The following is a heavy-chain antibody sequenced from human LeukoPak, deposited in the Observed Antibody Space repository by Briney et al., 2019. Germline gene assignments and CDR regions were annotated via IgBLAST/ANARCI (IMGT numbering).Heavy chain of an antibody. CDR3: ANNAYDILTGYFDFDY. J-gene: IGHJ4*02. D-gene: IGHD3-9*01. CDR1: GFTFSSSA. Sequence: PGGSLRLSCAAPGFTFSSSAMSWVRQAPGKGLEWVSAISGSGGSTYYADSVKGRFTISRDNSKNTLYLQMNSLRAEDTAVYYCANNAYDILTGYFDFDYWGQGTLVTVSS. V-gene: IGHV3-23*01. CDR2: ISGSGGST.